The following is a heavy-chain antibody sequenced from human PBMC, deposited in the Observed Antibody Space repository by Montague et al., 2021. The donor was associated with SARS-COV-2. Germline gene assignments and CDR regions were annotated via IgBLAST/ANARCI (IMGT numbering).Heavy chain of an antibody. CDR3: ARPGSVSGWFYFDD. Sequence: SETLSLTCTVSGDSISYRSYYWGWIRQSPGKGLEWIGSLSSSGSTYYNPSLRSRVTISMDTSKNHFSLKVNSVTATDTAVYFCARPGSVSGWFYFDDWGQGTLVSVSS. J-gene: IGHJ4*02. CDR1: GDSISYRSYY. CDR2: LSSSGST. V-gene: IGHV4-39*02. D-gene: IGHD6-19*01.